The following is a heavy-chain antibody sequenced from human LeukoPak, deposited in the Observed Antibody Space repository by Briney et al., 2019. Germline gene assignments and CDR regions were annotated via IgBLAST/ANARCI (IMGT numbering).Heavy chain of an antibody. CDR2: IYYSGST. D-gene: IGHD3-3*01. CDR1: GGSISSGGYY. V-gene: IGHV4-31*03. CDR3: ARAFWSGYYTGPG. Sequence: SETLSLTCTVSGGSISSGGYYWSWIRQHPGKGLEWIGYIYYSGSTHYNPSLRSRITMSVDTSKNQFSLKLSSVTAADTAVYYCARAFWSGYYTGPGWGQGTLVTVSS. J-gene: IGHJ4*02.